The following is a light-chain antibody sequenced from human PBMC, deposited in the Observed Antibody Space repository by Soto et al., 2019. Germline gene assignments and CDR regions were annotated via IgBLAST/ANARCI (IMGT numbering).Light chain of an antibody. CDR3: QQSYSTPWT. Sequence: DIQMTQSPSSLSASVGDRVTITCRASQSISSYLNWYQQKPGKAPKCLIYASSSLQSGVPSKFSGSRFGTDFTLTISSLQPEDFATYYSQQSYSTPWTFGQGTKVQIK. V-gene: IGKV1-39*01. J-gene: IGKJ1*01. CDR2: ASS. CDR1: QSISSY.